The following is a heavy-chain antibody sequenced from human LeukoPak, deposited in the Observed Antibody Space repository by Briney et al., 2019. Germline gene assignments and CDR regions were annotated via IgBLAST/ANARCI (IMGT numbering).Heavy chain of an antibody. Sequence: PSETLSLTCTVSGASISSYYWSWIRQPAGKGLDWIGRIYTSGSTYYNPSLKSRVTISVDKSKNHFSLKLSSVTAADTAVYYCARDDGGSGYYYSNYWGQGTLVTVSS. CDR1: GASISSYY. J-gene: IGHJ4*02. CDR2: IYTSGST. D-gene: IGHD3-22*01. V-gene: IGHV4-4*07. CDR3: ARDDGGSGYYYSNY.